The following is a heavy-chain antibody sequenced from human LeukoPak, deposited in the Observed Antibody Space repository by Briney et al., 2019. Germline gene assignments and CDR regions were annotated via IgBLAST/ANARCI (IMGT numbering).Heavy chain of an antibody. CDR2: INHSGST. J-gene: IGHJ4*02. D-gene: IGHD1-26*01. CDR3: ARGDVGATPARPIDY. Sequence: PSETLSLTCAVYGGSFSGYYWSWIRQPPGKGLEWIGEINHSGSTNYNPSLKSRVTLSVDTAKNQFSLKLSSVTAADTAVYYCARGDVGATPARPIDYWGQGTLVTVSS. CDR1: GGSFSGYY. V-gene: IGHV4-34*01.